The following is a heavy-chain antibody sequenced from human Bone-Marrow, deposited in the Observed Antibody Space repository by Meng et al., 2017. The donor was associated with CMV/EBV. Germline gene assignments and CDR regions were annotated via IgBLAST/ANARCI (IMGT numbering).Heavy chain of an antibody. CDR1: SISSGGYY. CDR3: ARVHSTPRYYYGSGVDP. Sequence: SISSGGYYWRWIRQHPGKGLEWIGYIYYSGSTYYNPSLTSRVTISVDTSKNQFSLKLSSVTAADTAVYYCARVHSTPRYYYGSGVDPWGQGTLVTVSS. CDR2: IYYSGST. D-gene: IGHD3-10*01. V-gene: IGHV4-31*02. J-gene: IGHJ5*02.